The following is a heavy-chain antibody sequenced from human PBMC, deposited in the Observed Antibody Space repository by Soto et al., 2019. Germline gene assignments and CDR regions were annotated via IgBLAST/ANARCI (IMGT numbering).Heavy chain of an antibody. V-gene: IGHV4-31*03. CDR1: GGSISSGGYY. Sequence: SETLSLTCTVSGGSISSGGYYWSWIRQHPGKGLEWIGYIYYSGSTYYNPSLKSRVTISVDTSKTQFSLKLSSVTAADTAVYYCARVPAARENWFDPWGQGTLVTVSS. D-gene: IGHD6-6*01. CDR3: ARVPAARENWFDP. CDR2: IYYSGST. J-gene: IGHJ5*02.